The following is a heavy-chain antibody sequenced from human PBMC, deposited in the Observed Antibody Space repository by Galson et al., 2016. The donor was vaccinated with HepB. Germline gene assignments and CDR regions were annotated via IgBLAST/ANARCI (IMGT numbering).Heavy chain of an antibody. CDR1: GLTFSSYA. CDR3: ATVWGSGYPLDY. Sequence: SLRLSCASSGLTFSSYAMSWVRQAPGKGLEWVGHIKGKTDGWTTDYAAPPKDRFIISRDDSKNTLYVQMNSLKTEDTAVYYCATVWGSGYPLDYWGQGTLVTVSS. CDR2: IKGKTDGWTT. J-gene: IGHJ4*02. D-gene: IGHD3-22*01. V-gene: IGHV3-15*01.